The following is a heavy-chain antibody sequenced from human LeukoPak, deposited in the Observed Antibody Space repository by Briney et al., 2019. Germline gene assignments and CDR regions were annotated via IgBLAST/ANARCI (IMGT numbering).Heavy chain of an antibody. V-gene: IGHV3-23*01. Sequence: QPGGSLRLSCAASGFTFSNYAMTWVRQAPGKGLEWVSAISDSGGSTYYGDSVKGRFTISRDSSKNTLYLQMNSLRAEDTAVYYCAKVSENYYYYGMDVWGQGTTVTVSS. CDR3: AKVSENYYYYGMDV. J-gene: IGHJ6*02. CDR1: GFTFSNYA. CDR2: ISDSGGST.